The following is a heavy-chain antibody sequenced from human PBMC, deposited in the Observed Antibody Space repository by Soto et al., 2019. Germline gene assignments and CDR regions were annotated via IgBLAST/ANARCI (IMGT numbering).Heavy chain of an antibody. D-gene: IGHD3-3*01. CDR1: GFTFSSYA. CDR2: ISGSGGST. J-gene: IGHJ4*02. CDR3: AKAYDFWSGGRFDY. V-gene: IGHV3-23*01. Sequence: EVQLLESGGGLVQPGGSLRLSCAASGFTFSSYAMSWVRQAPGKGLEWVSAISGSGGSTYYADSVKGRFTISRDNSNNTLYLQMNSLRAEDTAVYFCAKAYDFWSGGRFDYWGQGTLVTVSS.